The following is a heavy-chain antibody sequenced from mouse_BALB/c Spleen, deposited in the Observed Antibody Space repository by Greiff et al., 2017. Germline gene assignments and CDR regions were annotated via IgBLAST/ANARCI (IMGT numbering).Heavy chain of an antibody. J-gene: IGHJ4*01. V-gene: IGHV2-2*02. CDR2: IWSGGST. D-gene: IGHD2-4*01. CDR1: GFSLTSYG. CDR3: ARNPLYYDYDCLAMDY. Sequence: VQLQQSGPGLVQPSQSLSITCTVSGFSLTSYGVHWVRQSPGQGLEWLGVIWSGGSTDYNAAFISRLSISKDNSKSQVFFKMNSLQANDTAIYYCARNPLYYDYDCLAMDYWGQGTSVTVSS.